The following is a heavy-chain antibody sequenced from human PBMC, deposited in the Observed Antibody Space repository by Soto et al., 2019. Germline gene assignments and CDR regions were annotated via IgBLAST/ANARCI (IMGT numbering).Heavy chain of an antibody. V-gene: IGHV1-3*01. CDR1: GYTFTSYA. Sequence: ASVKVSCKASGYTFTSYAMHWVRQAPGQRLEWMGWINAGNGNTKYSQKFQGRVTITRDTSASTAYMELSSLRSEDTAVYYCARALCSSSTSFPRDYWGQGTLVTVSS. CDR3: ARALCSSSTSFPRDY. D-gene: IGHD2-2*01. J-gene: IGHJ4*02. CDR2: INAGNGNT.